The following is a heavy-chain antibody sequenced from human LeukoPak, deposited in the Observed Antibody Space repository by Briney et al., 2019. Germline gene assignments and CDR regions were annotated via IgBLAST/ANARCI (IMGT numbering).Heavy chain of an antibody. CDR2: IYYSGST. CDR1: GGSISSGDYY. D-gene: IGHD4-11*01. V-gene: IGHV4-30-4*01. J-gene: IGHJ3*02. Sequence: SETLSLTCTVSGGSISSGDYYWSWIRQPPGKGLERIGYIYYSGSTYYNPSLKSRVTISVDTSKNQFSLKLSSVTAADTAVYYCARSHSNYEDAFDIWGQGTMVTVSS. CDR3: ARSHSNYEDAFDI.